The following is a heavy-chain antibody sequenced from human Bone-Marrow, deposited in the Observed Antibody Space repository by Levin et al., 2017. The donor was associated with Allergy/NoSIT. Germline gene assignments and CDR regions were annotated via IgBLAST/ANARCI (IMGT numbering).Heavy chain of an antibody. Sequence: GGSLRLSCAASGFSFRSFGMHWVRQAPGKGLEWVAVISYDGRDKYYADSVKGRFTISRDNTKNTLYLQMNSLRSEDAAVYYCAKDVVFGTSSWYLDFWGQGTLVTVSS. CDR2: ISYDGRDK. CDR1: GFSFRSFG. CDR3: AKDVVFGTSSWYLDF. J-gene: IGHJ4*02. V-gene: IGHV3-30*18. D-gene: IGHD2-2*01.